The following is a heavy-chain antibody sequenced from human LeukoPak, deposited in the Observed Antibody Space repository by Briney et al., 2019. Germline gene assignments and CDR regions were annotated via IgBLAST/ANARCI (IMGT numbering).Heavy chain of an antibody. Sequence: GGSLRLSCAASGFTFSSYAMHWVRQAPGKGLEWVAVISYDGSNKYYADSVKGRFTISRDNSKNTLYLQMSSLRAEDTAVYYCASPLAGETQGWYFDYWGQGTLVTVSS. V-gene: IGHV3-30-3*01. D-gene: IGHD6-19*01. CDR2: ISYDGSNK. J-gene: IGHJ4*02. CDR1: GFTFSSYA. CDR3: ASPLAGETQGWYFDY.